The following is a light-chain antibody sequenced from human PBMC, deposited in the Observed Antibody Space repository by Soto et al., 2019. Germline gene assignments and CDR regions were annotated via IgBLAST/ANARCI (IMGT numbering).Light chain of an antibody. CDR2: DAS. J-gene: IGKJ5*01. CDR1: QSVSSY. V-gene: IGKV3-11*01. Sequence: EIFLAQSPATLSLSPGERATLSCRASQSVSSYLAWYQQKPGQAPRLLIYDASNRATGIPARFSGSGSGTDFTLTISSLEPEDFAVYYCQQRSNWPITFGQGTRLEI. CDR3: QQRSNWPIT.